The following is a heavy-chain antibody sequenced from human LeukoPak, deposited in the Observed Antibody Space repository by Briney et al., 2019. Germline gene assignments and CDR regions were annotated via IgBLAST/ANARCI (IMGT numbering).Heavy chain of an antibody. CDR2: ISDDGSYT. CDR3: TTYIVVVPAARDY. J-gene: IGHJ4*02. D-gene: IGHD2-2*01. CDR1: GFSFSSHW. Sequence: GGSLRLSCAASGFSFSSHWVHWVRQAPGKGLVWVSRISDDGSYTSNVDSVKGRFTISRDNSKNTLYLQMNSLKTEDTAVYYCTTYIVVVPAARDYWGQGTLVTVSS. V-gene: IGHV3-74*01.